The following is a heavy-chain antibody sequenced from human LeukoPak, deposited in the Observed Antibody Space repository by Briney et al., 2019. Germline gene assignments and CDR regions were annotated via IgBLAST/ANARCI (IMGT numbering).Heavy chain of an antibody. CDR1: GFTFSSYG. CDR3: AKDACSSTSCSFDY. CDR2: ISYDGSNK. V-gene: IGHV3-30*18. D-gene: IGHD2-2*01. J-gene: IGHJ4*02. Sequence: GRSLRLSCAASGFTFSSYGMHWVRQAPGKGLEWVAVISYDGSNKYYADSVKGRFTISRDNAKNSLYLQMNSLRAEDTALYYCAKDACSSTSCSFDYWGQGTLVTVSS.